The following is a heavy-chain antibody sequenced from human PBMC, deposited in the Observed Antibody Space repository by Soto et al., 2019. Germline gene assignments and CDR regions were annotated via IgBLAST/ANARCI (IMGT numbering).Heavy chain of an antibody. V-gene: IGHV3-21*04. D-gene: IGHD5-18*01. CDR3: AKMTSDSYGRNYGLDV. CDR1: GFTFTRYS. Sequence: GSLRLSCAASGFTFTRYSMNWVRQAPGKGLEWVPSISSTTNYIYYADSVKGRFTISRDNSKKTLFLQMNSLRAEDTALYYCAKMTSDSYGRNYGLDVWGQGTTVTVSS. J-gene: IGHJ6*02. CDR2: ISSTTNYI.